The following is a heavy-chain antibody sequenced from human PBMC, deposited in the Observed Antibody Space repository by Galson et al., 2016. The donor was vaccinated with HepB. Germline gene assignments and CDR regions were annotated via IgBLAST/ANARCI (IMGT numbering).Heavy chain of an antibody. CDR1: GFTFSLYS. D-gene: IGHD1-26*01. V-gene: IGHV3-48*02. CDR2: ISSYSSTT. CDR3: ARGERGSYNSGYFDY. Sequence: SLRLSCAASGFTFSLYSMNWVRQAPGKGLEWVSYISSYSSTTHYADSVKGRFTISRDNAKNSLYLQMSSLRDEDTAVYYCARGERGSYNSGYFDYWGQGNLVTVSS. J-gene: IGHJ4*02.